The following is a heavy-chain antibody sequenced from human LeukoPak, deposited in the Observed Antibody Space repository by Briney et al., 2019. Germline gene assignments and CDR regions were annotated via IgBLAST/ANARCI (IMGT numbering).Heavy chain of an antibody. Sequence: SVKVSCKASGGTFSSYAISWVRQAPGQGLEWMGGIIPIFGTANYAQKLQGRVTMTTDTSTSTAYMELRSLRSDDTAVYYCARAPNYYGSGSTPDGWFDPWGQGTLVTVSS. CDR2: IIPIFGTA. J-gene: IGHJ5*02. CDR1: GGTFSSYA. CDR3: ARAPNYYGSGSTPDGWFDP. D-gene: IGHD3-10*01. V-gene: IGHV1-69*05.